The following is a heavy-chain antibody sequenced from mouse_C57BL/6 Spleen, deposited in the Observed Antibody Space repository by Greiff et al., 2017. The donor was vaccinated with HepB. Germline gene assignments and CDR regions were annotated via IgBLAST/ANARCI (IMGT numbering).Heavy chain of an antibody. CDR1: GYAFTNYL. D-gene: IGHD2-4*01. J-gene: IGHJ4*01. Sequence: VQLQQSGAELVRPGTSVKVSCKASGYAFTNYLIEWVKQRPGQGLEWIGVINPGSGGTNYNEKFKGKATLTADKSSSTAYMQLSSLTSADSAVYFCERLYDYDGYAMDYWGQRTSVTVSS. CDR2: INPGSGGT. V-gene: IGHV1-54*01. CDR3: ERLYDYDGYAMDY.